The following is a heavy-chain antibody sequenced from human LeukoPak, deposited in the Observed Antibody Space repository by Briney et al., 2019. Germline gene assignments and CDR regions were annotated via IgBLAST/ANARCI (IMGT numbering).Heavy chain of an antibody. J-gene: IGHJ4*02. CDR1: GGSIRNYY. CDR2: IYYSGST. Sequence: SETLSLTCTVSGGSIRNYYWNWIRQPPGKGLEWIAYIYYSGSTDYNPSLKSRVTISVDTSKNQFSLKLSSVTAADTAFYYCARARTGSYYNFDYWGQGTLVTVSS. D-gene: IGHD3-10*01. CDR3: ARARTGSYYNFDY. V-gene: IGHV4-59*01.